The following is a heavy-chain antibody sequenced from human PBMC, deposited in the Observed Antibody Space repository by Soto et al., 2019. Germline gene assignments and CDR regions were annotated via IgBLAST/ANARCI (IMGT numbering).Heavy chain of an antibody. Sequence: KVSCKASGGTFSSYAISWVRQAPGQGLEWMGGIIPIFGTANYAQKLQGRVTITADESTSTAYMELSSLRSEDTAVYYCARGTTVTFFFDYWGQGTLVTVSS. CDR2: IIPIFGTA. J-gene: IGHJ4*02. V-gene: IGHV1-69*01. CDR1: GGTFSSYA. CDR3: ARGTTVTFFFDY. D-gene: IGHD4-17*01.